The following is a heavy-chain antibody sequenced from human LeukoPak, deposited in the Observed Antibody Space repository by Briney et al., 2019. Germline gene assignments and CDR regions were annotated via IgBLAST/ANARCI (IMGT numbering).Heavy chain of an antibody. J-gene: IGHJ4*02. CDR3: ARVPPDDYGDYYYFDY. CDR1: GFTFSSYA. V-gene: IGHV3-20*04. Sequence: GGSLRLSCAASGFTFSSYAMSWVRQAPGKGLEWVSSINWNGGSTDYADSVKGRFTISRDNAKNSLYLQMNSLRAEDTALYYCARVPPDDYGDYYYFDYWGQGTLVTVSS. D-gene: IGHD4-17*01. CDR2: INWNGGST.